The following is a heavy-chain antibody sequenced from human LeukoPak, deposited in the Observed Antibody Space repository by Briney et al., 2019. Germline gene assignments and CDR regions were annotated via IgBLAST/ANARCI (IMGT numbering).Heavy chain of an antibody. D-gene: IGHD2-2*01. J-gene: IGHJ6*02. CDR1: GYTFTDYN. CDR2: IYPGDSDT. CDR3: AREGDCSSTSCTHGMNV. Sequence: ASVKVSCRASGYTFTDYNIHWVRQMPGKGLEWMGIIYPGDSDTRYSPSFQGQVTISADKSISTAYLQWSSLKASDTAMYYCAREGDCSSTSCTHGMNVWGQGTTVTVSS. V-gene: IGHV5-51*01.